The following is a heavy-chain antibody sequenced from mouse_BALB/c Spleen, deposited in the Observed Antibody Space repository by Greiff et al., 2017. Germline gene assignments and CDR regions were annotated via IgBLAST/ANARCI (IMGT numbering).Heavy chain of an antibody. V-gene: IGHV14-3*02. CDR2: IDPANGNT. CDR3: ANYDYDVGDWFAY. Sequence: VQLQQSGAELVKPGASVKLSCTASGFNIKDTYMHWVKQRPEQGLEWIGRIDPANGNTKYDPKFQGKATITADTSSNTAYLQLSSLTSEDTAVYSCANYDYDVGDWFAYWGQGTLVTVSA. J-gene: IGHJ3*01. D-gene: IGHD2-4*01. CDR1: GFNIKDTY.